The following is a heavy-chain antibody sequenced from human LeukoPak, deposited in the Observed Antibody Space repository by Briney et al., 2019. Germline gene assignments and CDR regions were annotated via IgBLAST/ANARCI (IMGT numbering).Heavy chain of an antibody. CDR2: ISHDGGNP. J-gene: IGHJ3*02. CDR1: GFSFSTYG. D-gene: IGHD2-21*01. V-gene: IGHV3-30*18. Sequence: GGSLRLSCAASGFSFSTYGLHWVRQAPGKGLEWVAVISHDGGNPYYPDSVNGRFTISIDNSKNPLYLQMSSRGPEDTAVYYCAKGRTILWWFDASAIWGQGTMVTVSS. CDR3: AKGRTILWWFDASAI.